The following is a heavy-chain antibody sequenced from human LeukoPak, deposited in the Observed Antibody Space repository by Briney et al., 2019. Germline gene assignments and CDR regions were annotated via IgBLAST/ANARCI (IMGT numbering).Heavy chain of an antibody. CDR2: IYTSGST. CDR1: GGSISSYY. CDR3: AREAVDQLPPSNWFDP. J-gene: IGHJ5*02. V-gene: IGHV4-4*07. Sequence: SETLSLTCTVSGGSISSYYWSWIRQPAGKGLEWIGRIYTSGSTNYNPSLKSRVTMSVDTSKNQFSLKLSSVTAADTAVYYCAREAVDQLPPSNWFDPWGQGTLVTVSS. D-gene: IGHD2-2*01.